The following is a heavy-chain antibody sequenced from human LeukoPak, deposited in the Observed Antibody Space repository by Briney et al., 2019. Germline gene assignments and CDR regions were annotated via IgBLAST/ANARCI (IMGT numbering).Heavy chain of an antibody. CDR1: GYTFTGYY. Sequence: ASVKVSCKASGYTFTGYYMHWVRQAPGQGLEWMGWINPNSGGTNYAQKFQGWVTMTRDTSISTAYMELSRLRSDDTAVYYCAKHPSPDLYGDYVEWVQHWGQGTLVTVSS. J-gene: IGHJ1*01. V-gene: IGHV1-2*04. D-gene: IGHD4-17*01. CDR2: INPNSGGT. CDR3: AKHPSPDLYGDYVEWVQH.